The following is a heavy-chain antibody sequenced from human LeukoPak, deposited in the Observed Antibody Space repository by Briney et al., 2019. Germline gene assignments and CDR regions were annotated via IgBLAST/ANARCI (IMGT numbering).Heavy chain of an antibody. Sequence: GGSLRLFCAASGFTFSSYEMNWVRQAPGKGLEWVSYISSSGSTIYYADSVKGRFTISRDNAKNSLYLQMNSLRAEDTAVYYCARGITMIVVANFVFDYWGQGTLVTVSS. J-gene: IGHJ4*02. CDR3: ARGITMIVVANFVFDY. CDR2: ISSSGSTI. V-gene: IGHV3-48*03. CDR1: GFTFSSYE. D-gene: IGHD3-22*01.